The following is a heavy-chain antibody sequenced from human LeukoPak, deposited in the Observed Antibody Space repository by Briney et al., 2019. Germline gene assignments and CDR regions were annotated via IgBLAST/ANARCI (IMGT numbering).Heavy chain of an antibody. V-gene: IGHV3-66*02. Sequence: GGSLRLSCAASGFSVSINYMSWVRQAPGTGLEWVSVIYSGGSTYYADSVKGRFTISRDNSKNTLYLQMNSLRAEDTAVYYCAKDGSYYYGSGSYYYFDYWGQGTLVTVSS. CDR2: IYSGGST. J-gene: IGHJ4*02. CDR1: GFSVSINY. D-gene: IGHD3-10*01. CDR3: AKDGSYYYGSGSYYYFDY.